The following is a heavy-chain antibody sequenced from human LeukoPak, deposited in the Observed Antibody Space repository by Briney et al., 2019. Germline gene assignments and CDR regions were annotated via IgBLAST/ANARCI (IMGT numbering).Heavy chain of an antibody. Sequence: SETLSHTCTVSGYSISSGYYWGWIRRPPGKGLEWIGTIYHSGSTYDNPSLKSRVTISVDTSKNQFSLKLTSVTAAYTAVYYCARVRGYCSSTICYRYYFDYWGQGTLVTVSS. D-gene: IGHD2-2*01. V-gene: IGHV4-38-2*02. CDR1: GYSISSGYY. CDR2: IYHSGST. J-gene: IGHJ4*02. CDR3: ARVRGYCSSTICYRYYFDY.